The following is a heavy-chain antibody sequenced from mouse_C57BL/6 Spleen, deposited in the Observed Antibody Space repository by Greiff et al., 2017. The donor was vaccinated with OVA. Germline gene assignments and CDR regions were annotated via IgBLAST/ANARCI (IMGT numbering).Heavy chain of an antibody. V-gene: IGHV1-81*01. CDR3: ARSTGDFDV. J-gene: IGHJ1*03. Sequence: VQLVESGAELARPGASVTLSCKASGYTFTSYGIRWVQQRTGQGLEWIGEIYPRSGTTYYNAKFTGMATLTADKSSRKAYSELRSLTSEDSAVYLGARSTGDFDVWGTGTPVTVSA. CDR1: GYTFTSYG. CDR2: IYPRSGTT.